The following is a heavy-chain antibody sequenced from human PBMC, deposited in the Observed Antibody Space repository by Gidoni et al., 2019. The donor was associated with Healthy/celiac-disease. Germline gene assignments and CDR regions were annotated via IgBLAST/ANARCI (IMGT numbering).Heavy chain of an antibody. CDR1: GFSLSTSGMC. CDR2: IDWDDDK. CDR3: ARTPVSYYGSGSGYYYGMDV. J-gene: IGHJ6*02. D-gene: IGHD3-10*01. V-gene: IGHV2-70*01. Sequence: QVTLRESGPALVKPTQTLTLPCTFSGFSLSTSGMCVSWIRQPPGKALEWLALIDWDDDKYYSTSLKTRLTISKDTSKNQVVLTMTNMDPVDTATYYCARTPVSYYGSGSGYYYGMDVWGQGTTVTVSS.